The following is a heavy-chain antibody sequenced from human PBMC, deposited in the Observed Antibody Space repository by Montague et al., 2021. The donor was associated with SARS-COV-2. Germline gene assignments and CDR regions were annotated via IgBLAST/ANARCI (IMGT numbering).Heavy chain of an antibody. D-gene: IGHD3-22*01. CDR3: ARDGGIGDSGSNTWSYYYYGMDV. Sequence: SETLSLTCSVSGDSIRSSGYYWGWIRQPPGKGLEWIGTVYYSGSTNYNPSLKSRVTMPVDTSKNQFSLELRSVTAADTAVYYCARDGGIGDSGSNTWSYYYYGMDVWGQGTTVTVSS. CDR2: VYYSGST. V-gene: IGHV4-39*02. J-gene: IGHJ6*02. CDR1: GDSIRSSGYY.